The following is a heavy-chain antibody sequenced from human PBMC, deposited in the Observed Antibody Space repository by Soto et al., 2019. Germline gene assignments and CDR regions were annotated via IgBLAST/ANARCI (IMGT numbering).Heavy chain of an antibody. V-gene: IGHV3-33*01. D-gene: IGHD5-18*01. CDR3: ARDISGGYSYGPMSY. CDR1: GFTFSSYG. Sequence: GGSLRLSCAASGFTFSSYGMHWVRQAPGKGLEWVAVIWYDGSNKYYADSVKGRFTISRDNSKNTLYLQMNSLRAEDTAVYYRARDISGGYSYGPMSYWGQGTLVTVSS. J-gene: IGHJ4*02. CDR2: IWYDGSNK.